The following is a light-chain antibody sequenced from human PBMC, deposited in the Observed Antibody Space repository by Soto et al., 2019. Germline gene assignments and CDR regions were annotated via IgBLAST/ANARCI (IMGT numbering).Light chain of an antibody. CDR3: LQNNNYPLT. V-gene: IGKV1-6*01. CDR1: QDIRSD. Sequence: AIQMTQSPSSLSASMGDRVTVTCRASQDIRSDVGWYQQKPGQAPKVLMYAASRLHSGVPSRFSGSGSGTDFVLTISSLQPEDVATYYCLQNNNYPLTFGGGTKVDIK. J-gene: IGKJ4*01. CDR2: AAS.